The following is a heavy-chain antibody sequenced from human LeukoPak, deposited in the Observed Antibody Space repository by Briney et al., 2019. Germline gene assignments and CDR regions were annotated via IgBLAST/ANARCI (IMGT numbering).Heavy chain of an antibody. CDR3: VKDRCTRTLCPEV. CDR1: GFTFSTYA. J-gene: IGHJ4*02. V-gene: IGHV3-23*01. D-gene: IGHD2-8*01. CDR2: ISGRGDST. Sequence: PGGSLRLSCTASGFTFSTYAMTWVRQAPGGGLEGVSGISGRGDSTYYTDSVKGRFTISRDNSQNTLHLHMSSLRAEDTALYYCVKDRCTRTLCPEVWGQGTLVTVSS.